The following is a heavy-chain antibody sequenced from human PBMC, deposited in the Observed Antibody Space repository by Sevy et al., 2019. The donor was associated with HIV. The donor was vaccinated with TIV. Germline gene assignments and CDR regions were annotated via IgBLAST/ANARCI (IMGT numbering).Heavy chain of an antibody. CDR2: INQVGTEK. D-gene: IGHD1-1*01. J-gene: IGHJ3*02. V-gene: IGHV3-7*01. CDR3: ANKGFSLPNEAIDT. Sequence: GGSLRLSCAASGFSFTSYWMSWVRQTPEKGLEWVANINQVGTEKNYVDSVKGRFTISRDNAKNSLYLQMNSLRAEDTAVYYCANKGFSLPNEAIDTWGQGTMVTVSS. CDR1: GFSFTSYW.